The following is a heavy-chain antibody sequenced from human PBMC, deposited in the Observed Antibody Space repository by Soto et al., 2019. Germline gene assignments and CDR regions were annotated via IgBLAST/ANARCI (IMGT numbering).Heavy chain of an antibody. CDR2: IIPIFGTA. V-gene: IGHV1-69*13. CDR3: AGAGSSRWFDP. CDR1: RDTFSSYH. D-gene: IGHD6-6*01. J-gene: IGHJ5*02. Sequence: SVKVSCKASRDTFSSYHISWVRQAPGQGLEWMGRIIPIFGTANYAQKFQGRVTITADESTTTVYMELSSLRSEDTAVYYCAGAGSSRWFDPWGQGTLVTVSS.